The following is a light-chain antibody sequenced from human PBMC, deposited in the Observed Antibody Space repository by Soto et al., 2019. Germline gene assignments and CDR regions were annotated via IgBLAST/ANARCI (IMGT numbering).Light chain of an antibody. V-gene: IGKV3-15*01. J-gene: IGKJ4*01. Sequence: EIVMTQSPATLSVSPGDRATLSCRASQSVNNNLAWYQQRPGQAPRLLIYATSTRATGIPARFSGSGSGTEFILTSSSLQSGDFVVYFCQQYDKWPSFGGGTKVEIK. CDR3: QQYDKWPS. CDR2: ATS. CDR1: QSVNNN.